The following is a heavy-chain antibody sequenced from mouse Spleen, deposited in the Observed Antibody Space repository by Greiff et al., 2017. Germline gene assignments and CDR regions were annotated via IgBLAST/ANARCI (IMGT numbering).Heavy chain of an antibody. CDR3: ARSYDYGSSYDAMDY. V-gene: IGHV3-8*02. CDR1: GDSITSGY. CDR2: ISYSGST. J-gene: IGHJ4*01. Sequence: EVQLVESGPSLVKPSQTLSLTCSVTGDSITSGYWNWIRKFPGNKLEYMGYISYSGSTYYNPSLKSRISITRDTSKNQYYLQLNSVTTEDTATYYCARSYDYGSSYDAMDYWGQGTSVTVSS. D-gene: IGHD1-1*01.